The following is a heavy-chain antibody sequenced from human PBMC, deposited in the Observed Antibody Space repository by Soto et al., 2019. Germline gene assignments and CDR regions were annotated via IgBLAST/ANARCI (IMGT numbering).Heavy chain of an antibody. CDR3: ARGQGYYDYVWGSYRPYFDY. V-gene: IGHV4-34*01. CDR1: GGSFSGYY. Sequence: QVQLQQWGAGLLKPSETLSLTCAVYGGSFSGYYWSWIRQPPGKGLEWIGEINHSGSTNYNPSLKSRVTISVDTSENQFSLKLSSVTAADTAVYYCARGQGYYDYVWGSYRPYFDYWGQGTLVTVSS. D-gene: IGHD3-16*02. CDR2: INHSGST. J-gene: IGHJ4*02.